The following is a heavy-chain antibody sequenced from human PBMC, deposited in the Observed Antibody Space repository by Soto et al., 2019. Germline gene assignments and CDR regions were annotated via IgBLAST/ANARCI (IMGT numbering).Heavy chain of an antibody. CDR3: AREVLWSRYFDY. CDR2: MSYDGTTK. D-gene: IGHD2-21*01. CDR1: GFIFSNYV. J-gene: IGHJ4*02. Sequence: GGSLRLSCAASGFIFSNYVMYWVRQAPGKGLERVAFMSYDGTTKYYADSVKGRFTISRDNSKNTLYLQMNNLRPEDMGVYYCAREVLWSRYFDYWGQGTLVTVSS. V-gene: IGHV3-30-3*01.